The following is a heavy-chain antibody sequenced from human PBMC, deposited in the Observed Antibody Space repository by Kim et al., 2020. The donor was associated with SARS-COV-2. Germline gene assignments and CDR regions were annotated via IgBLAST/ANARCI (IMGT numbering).Heavy chain of an antibody. CDR2: IKSKTDGGTT. J-gene: IGHJ4*02. CDR1: GFTFSNAW. Sequence: GGSLRLSCAASGFTFSNAWMSWVRQAPGKGLEWVGRIKSKTDGGTTDYAAPVKVRFTIARDDSKNTLYLQMNSLKTEDTAVYYCTTDRSGYGSGSSFGYWGKGTLVTVSS. CDR3: TTDRSGYGSGSSFGY. D-gene: IGHD3-10*01. V-gene: IGHV3-15*01.